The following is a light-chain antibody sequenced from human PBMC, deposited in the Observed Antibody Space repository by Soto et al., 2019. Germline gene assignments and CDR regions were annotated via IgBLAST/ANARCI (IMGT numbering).Light chain of an antibody. Sequence: QSVLTQPPSVSAAPGQKATISGSGSSSNIGNNYVSWYQQLPGTAPKLLIYDNDMRPSGIPDRFSGSKSGTSATLGITGLQTGDEADYYCGPWDNSLSAVVFGGGTKLTVL. CDR3: GPWDNSLSAVV. CDR1: SSNIGNNY. J-gene: IGLJ3*02. V-gene: IGLV1-51*01. CDR2: DND.